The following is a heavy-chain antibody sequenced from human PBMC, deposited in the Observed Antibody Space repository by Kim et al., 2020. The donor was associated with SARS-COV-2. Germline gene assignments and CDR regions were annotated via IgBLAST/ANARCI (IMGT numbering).Heavy chain of an antibody. D-gene: IGHD3-10*01. CDR3: ARRPPYYGSGGYYFDY. Sequence: SFQGQVTISADKSIRTAYLQWSSLKASDTAMYYCARRPPYYGSGGYYFDYWGQGTLVTVSS. V-gene: IGHV5-51*01. J-gene: IGHJ4*02.